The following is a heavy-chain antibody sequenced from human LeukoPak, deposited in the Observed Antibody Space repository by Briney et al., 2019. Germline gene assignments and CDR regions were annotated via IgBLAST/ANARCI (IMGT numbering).Heavy chain of an antibody. D-gene: IGHD2-2*01. CDR1: GGSISSYY. CDR3: ARDYCSSTSCYRAFDI. Sequence: SETLSLTCIVSGGSISSYYWSWIRQPPGKGLEWIGYIYYSGSTNYNPSLKSRVTISVDTSKNQFSLKLSSVTAADTAVYYCARDYCSSTSCYRAFDIWGQGTMVTVSS. V-gene: IGHV4-59*01. J-gene: IGHJ3*02. CDR2: IYYSGST.